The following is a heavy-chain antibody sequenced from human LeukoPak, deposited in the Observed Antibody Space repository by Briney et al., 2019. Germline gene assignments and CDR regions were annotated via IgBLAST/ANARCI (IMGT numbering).Heavy chain of an antibody. D-gene: IGHD2-2*01. CDR2: INPSGGST. CDR3: ASSSTSDNWFDP. Sequence: GASVKVSCKASGYIFTSYYMHWVRQPPGQGLEWMGIINPSGGSTSYAQKFQGRVTMTRDTSTSTVYMELSSLRSEDTAVYYCASSSTSDNWFDPCGQGTLVTVSS. CDR1: GYIFTSYY. V-gene: IGHV1-46*01. J-gene: IGHJ5*02.